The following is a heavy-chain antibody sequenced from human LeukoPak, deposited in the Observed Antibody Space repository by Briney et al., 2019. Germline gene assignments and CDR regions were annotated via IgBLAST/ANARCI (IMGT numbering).Heavy chain of an antibody. D-gene: IGHD3-22*01. J-gene: IGHJ4*02. V-gene: IGHV3-30*18. CDR3: AKDRGGGYYYDSSGYHD. Sequence: GGSLRLSCAASGFSFNSHGMHWVRQAPDKGLEWVAVISDDGSKGYYADSVKGRFTISRENSKNVLYLQMSSLRAEDTAVYYCAKDRGGGYYYDSSGYHDWGQGTLVTVSS. CDR1: GFSFNSHG. CDR2: ISDDGSKG.